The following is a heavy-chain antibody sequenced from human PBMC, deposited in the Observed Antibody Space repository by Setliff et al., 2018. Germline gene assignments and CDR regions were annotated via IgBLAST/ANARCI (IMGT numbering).Heavy chain of an antibody. J-gene: IGHJ6*03. CDR2: FYYSGSI. V-gene: IGHV4-38-2*01. D-gene: IGHD3-3*01. CDR3: ARVSGFLYVDV. CDR1: GASINSLSW. Sequence: SETLSLTCAVTGASINSLSWWSWVRQSPGKGLEWIGSFYYSGSIYYNPSLKSPVTISIDTSKNQFSLKLSSVTAADTAVYYCARVSGFLYVDVWGKGTTVTVSS.